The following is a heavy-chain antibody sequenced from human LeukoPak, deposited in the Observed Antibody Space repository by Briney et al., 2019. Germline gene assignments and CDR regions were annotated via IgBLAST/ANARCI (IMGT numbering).Heavy chain of an antibody. CDR3: ARETDYYDSSGNFYYFDY. J-gene: IGHJ4*02. CDR1: GFTFSSYE. D-gene: IGHD3-22*01. CDR2: ISSSGSTI. Sequence: PLGSLRLSCAASGFTFSSYEMNWVRQAPGKGLEWVSYISSSGSTIYYADSVKGRFTISRDNAKNSLYLQMNSLRAEDTAVYYCARETDYYDSSGNFYYFDYWGQGTLVTVSS. V-gene: IGHV3-48*03.